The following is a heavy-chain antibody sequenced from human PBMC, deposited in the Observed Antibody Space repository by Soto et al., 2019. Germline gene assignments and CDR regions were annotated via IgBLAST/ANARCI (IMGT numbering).Heavy chain of an antibody. CDR3: ARLVYGGNSARMDV. Sequence: VQLVQPGAEVKKPGESLMISCQGLGYIFTSYWIGWVRQTPGKGVEWMGIIYPGDSESRYSPSFQGQVTMSVDKSTTTAYLQWTSLKASDTAMYYCARLVYGGNSARMDVWGQGTTVIVSS. CDR2: IYPGDSES. D-gene: IGHD1-7*01. V-gene: IGHV5-51*01. J-gene: IGHJ6*02. CDR1: GYIFTSYW.